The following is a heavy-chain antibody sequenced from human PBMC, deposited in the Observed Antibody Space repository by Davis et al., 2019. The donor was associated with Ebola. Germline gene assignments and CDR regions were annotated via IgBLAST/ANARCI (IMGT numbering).Heavy chain of an antibody. V-gene: IGHV3-74*01. J-gene: IGHJ4*02. D-gene: IGHD6-19*01. Sequence: GESLKISCAASGFTFSSYWMHWVRQAPGKGLVWVSRINSDGSSTSYADSVKGRFTISRDNSKNTLYLQMNSLRAEDTAVYYCAKDTIAVADYWGQGTLVTVSS. CDR1: GFTFSSYW. CDR2: INSDGSST. CDR3: AKDTIAVADY.